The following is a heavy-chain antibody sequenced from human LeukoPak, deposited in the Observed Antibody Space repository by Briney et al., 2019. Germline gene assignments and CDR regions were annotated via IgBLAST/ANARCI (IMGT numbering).Heavy chain of an antibody. V-gene: IGHV3-30*06. CDR3: ARPRAGPHYYYYMDV. D-gene: IGHD6-13*01. CDR2: ISYDGSNK. J-gene: IGHJ6*03. CDR1: GFIFSNYG. Sequence: GGSLRLSCEASGFIFSNYGMHWVRQAPGKGLEWVAVISYDGSNKYYADSVKGRFTISRDNSKNTLYLQMNSLRDEDTAVYYCARPRAGPHYYYYMDVWGKGTTVTVSS.